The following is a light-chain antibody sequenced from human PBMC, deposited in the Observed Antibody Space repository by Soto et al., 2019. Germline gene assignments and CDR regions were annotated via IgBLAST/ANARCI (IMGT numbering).Light chain of an antibody. V-gene: IGKV1-8*01. CDR2: AAS. Sequence: AIRMTQSPSSLSSSTVYRFTTTCRASQGISSYLAWYQQKPGKAPKLLIYAASTLQSGVPSRFSGSGSGTEFTLTISSLQPDDFATYYCQQYNSYWTFGQGTKVDNK. CDR3: QQYNSYWT. CDR1: QGISSY. J-gene: IGKJ1*01.